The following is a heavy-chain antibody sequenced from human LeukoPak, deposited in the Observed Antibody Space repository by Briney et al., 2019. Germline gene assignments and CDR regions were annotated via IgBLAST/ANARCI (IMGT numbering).Heavy chain of an antibody. J-gene: IGHJ4*02. CDR2: IIPIFGTA. CDR3: ANLGNYGASWDY. Sequence: GASVKVSCKASGYTFTSYGISWVRQAPGQGLEWMGGIIPIFGTANYAQKFQGRVTITTDESTSTAYMELSSLRSGDTAVYYCANLGNYGASWDYWGQGTLVTVSS. CDR1: GYTFTSYG. D-gene: IGHD4-17*01. V-gene: IGHV1-69*05.